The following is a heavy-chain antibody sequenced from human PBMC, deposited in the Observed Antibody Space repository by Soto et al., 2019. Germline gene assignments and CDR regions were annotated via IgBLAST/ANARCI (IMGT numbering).Heavy chain of an antibody. CDR2: ISAYNGNT. J-gene: IGHJ4*02. CDR3: ARVPYYDYIWGSPLHFDY. V-gene: IGHV1-18*01. CDR1: GYTFTSYG. D-gene: IGHD3-16*01. Sequence: GASVKVSCKASGYTFTSYGISWVRQAPGQGLEWMGWISAYNGNTNYAQKLQGRVTMTTDTSTSTAYMELRSLRSDDTAVYYCARVPYYDYIWGSPLHFDYWGQGTLVTVSS.